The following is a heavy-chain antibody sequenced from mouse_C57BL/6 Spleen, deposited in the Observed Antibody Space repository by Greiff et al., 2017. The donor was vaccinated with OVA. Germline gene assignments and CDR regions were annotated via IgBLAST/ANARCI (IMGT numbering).Heavy chain of an antibody. CDR3: ARPYYYGSSPYD. CDR2: INPNNGGT. Sequence: EVKLVESGPELVKPGASVKMSCKASGYTFTDYNMHWVKQSHGKSLEWIGYINPNNGGTSYNQKFKGKATLTVNKSSSTAYMALRSLTSEDSAVYDCARPYYYGSSPYDWAQGTTLTVSS. CDR1: GYTFTDYN. D-gene: IGHD1-1*01. V-gene: IGHV1-22*01. J-gene: IGHJ2*01.